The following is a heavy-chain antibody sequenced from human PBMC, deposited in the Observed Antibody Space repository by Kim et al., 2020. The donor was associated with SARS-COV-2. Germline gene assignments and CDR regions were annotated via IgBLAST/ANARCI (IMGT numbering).Heavy chain of an antibody. V-gene: IGHV3-9*01. CDR1: GFTFDDYA. J-gene: IGHJ6*02. Sequence: GGSLRLSCAASGFTFDDYAMHWVRQAPGKGLEWVSGISWNSGSIGYADSVKGRFTISRDNAKNSLYLQMNSLRAEDTALYYCAKDTSITTLKGADYYGMDVWGQGTTVTVSS. D-gene: IGHD3-3*01. CDR3: AKDTSITTLKGADYYGMDV. CDR2: ISWNSGSI.